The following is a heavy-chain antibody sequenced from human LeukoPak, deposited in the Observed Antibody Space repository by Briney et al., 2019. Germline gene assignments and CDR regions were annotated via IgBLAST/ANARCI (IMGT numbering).Heavy chain of an antibody. CDR1: GFTFSSYP. J-gene: IGHJ1*01. CDR2: ISNGGGSA. V-gene: IGHV3-23*01. CDR3: ARDYATYCSGGSCYPEYFQH. Sequence: GGSLRLSCAASGFTFSSYPMSWVRQAPGKGLQWVSAISNGGGSAHYADSVKGRFTISRDNSKSTLYLQMNSLRAEDTAVYYCARDYATYCSGGSCYPEYFQHWGQGTLVTVSS. D-gene: IGHD2-15*01.